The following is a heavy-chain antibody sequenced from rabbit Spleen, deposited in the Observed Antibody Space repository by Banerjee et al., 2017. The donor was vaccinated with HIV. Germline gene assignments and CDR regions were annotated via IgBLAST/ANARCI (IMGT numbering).Heavy chain of an antibody. D-gene: IGHD1-1*01. Sequence: QSLEESGGDLVKPEGSPTLTCTASGFSFSSSYYMCWVRQAPGKGLEWIACIYGGSSGSNAYASWAKGRFTISKTSSTTVTLQMTTLTAADTATYFCVRDKASISGDYGPWYFDLWGPGTLVTVS. CDR2: IYGGSSGSN. V-gene: IGHV1S40*01. CDR3: VRDKASISGDYGPWYFDL. CDR1: GFSFSSSYY. J-gene: IGHJ4*01.